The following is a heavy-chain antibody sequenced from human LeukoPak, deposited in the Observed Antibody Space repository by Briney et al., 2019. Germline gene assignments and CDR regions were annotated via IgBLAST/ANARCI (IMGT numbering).Heavy chain of an antibody. CDR1: GFAFGSEA. CDR2: ISPGGGTT. Sequence: GGSLRLSCAVSGFAFGSEAMSWVRQSPARGLEWVASISPGGGTTYYADSVKGRFTISRDNSNNSLFVQMNSLRAEDTAVYFCAKDRTSSWYLYNWFDPWGQGTLVTVSS. J-gene: IGHJ5*02. CDR3: AKDRTSSWYLYNWFDP. D-gene: IGHD6-13*01. V-gene: IGHV3-23*01.